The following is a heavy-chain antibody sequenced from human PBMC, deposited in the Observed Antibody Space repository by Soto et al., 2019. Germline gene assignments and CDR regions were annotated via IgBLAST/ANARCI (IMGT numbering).Heavy chain of an antibody. V-gene: IGHV4-59*01. J-gene: IGHJ6*02. CDR2: IYYSGST. Sequence: ASETLSLTCTVSGGSISSYYWSWIRQPPGKGLEWIGYIYYSGSTNYNPSLKSRVTISVDTSKNQFSLKLSSVTAADTAVYYCARLSDSDFWSGRGSGMDVWGQGTTVTVSS. D-gene: IGHD3-3*01. CDR3: ARLSDSDFWSGRGSGMDV. CDR1: GGSISSYY.